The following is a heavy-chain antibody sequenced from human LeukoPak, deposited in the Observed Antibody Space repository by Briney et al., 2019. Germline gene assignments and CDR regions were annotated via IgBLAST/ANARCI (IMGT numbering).Heavy chain of an antibody. V-gene: IGHV4-38-2*02. CDR1: GYSISSGYY. CDR3: ARVTYNGYQHFDY. D-gene: IGHD3-10*01. CDR2: IYHSGST. J-gene: IGHJ4*02. Sequence: SETLSLTCTVSGYSISSGYYWGWIRQPPGKGLEWIGSIYHSGSTYYNPSLRSRVTISVDTSKNQFSLRLTSVTAADTVVYYCARVTYNGYQHFDYWGQGNLVTVS.